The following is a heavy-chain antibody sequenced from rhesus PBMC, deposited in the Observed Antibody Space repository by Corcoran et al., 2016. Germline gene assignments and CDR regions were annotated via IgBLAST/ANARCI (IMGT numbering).Heavy chain of an antibody. Sequence: QVTLKESGPALVKPTQTLPLTCTFSGFSLSTSGMGVGWIRQPSRKTLEWLAHIYWDDDKHYRTSLKSKLTISKDTSKNQVVLTMTNMDPVDTATYYCARSIEYCSGGVCYSQYYFDYWGQGVLVTVSS. D-gene: IGHD2-39*02. V-gene: IGHV2-1*01. CDR3: ARSIEYCSGGVCYSQYYFDY. CDR1: GFSLSTSGMG. CDR2: IYWDDDK. J-gene: IGHJ4*01.